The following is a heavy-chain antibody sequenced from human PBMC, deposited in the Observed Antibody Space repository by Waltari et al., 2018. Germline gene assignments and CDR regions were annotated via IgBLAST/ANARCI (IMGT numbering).Heavy chain of an antibody. D-gene: IGHD5-12*01. J-gene: IGHJ4*02. Sequence: QVQLQQWGAGLLKPSETLSLTCAVYGGSFSGYYWSWIRQPPGKGLEWIGEINHSGSTNYNPSLKSRVTIAVDTSKNQFSLKLSSVTAADTAVYYCARRRDGYNRPRNLDYWGQGTLVTVSS. CDR2: INHSGST. V-gene: IGHV4-34*01. CDR1: GGSFSGYY. CDR3: ARRRDGYNRPRNLDY.